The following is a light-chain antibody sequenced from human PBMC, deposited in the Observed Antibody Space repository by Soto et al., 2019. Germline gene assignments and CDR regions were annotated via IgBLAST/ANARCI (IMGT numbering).Light chain of an antibody. CDR2: GVT. CDR3: SSFTTSYFYV. J-gene: IGLJ1*01. V-gene: IGLV2-14*01. CDR1: GSDIGAYNY. Sequence: QSVMTPPYSLSGSPGQSITISCTGSGSDIGAYNYVSWYQQHPGKAPKLLIHGVTRRPSGVSSRFSASKSAYTASLTISGLQAEDEATYFCSSFTTSYFYVFGPGTKVTVL.